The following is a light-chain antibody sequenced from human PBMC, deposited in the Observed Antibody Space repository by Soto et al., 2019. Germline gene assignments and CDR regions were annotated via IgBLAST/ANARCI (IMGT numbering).Light chain of an antibody. V-gene: IGKV1-5*01. CDR2: DAS. J-gene: IGKJ1*01. Sequence: DIQMTQSPSTLSASVGDRVTITCRASQSISSWLAWYQQKPGKGPKLLIYDASSLESGVPSRFSGSGSGTEFTLTISGLQPDDFATYYCQQYNSYATFGQGTKVDIK. CDR1: QSISSW. CDR3: QQYNSYAT.